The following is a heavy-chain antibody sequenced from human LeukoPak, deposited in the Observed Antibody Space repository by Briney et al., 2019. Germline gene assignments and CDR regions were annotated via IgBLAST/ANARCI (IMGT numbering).Heavy chain of an antibody. CDR1: GFTFSDYY. CDR3: ARKHAERAHDY. V-gene: IGHV3-11*01. Sequence: GGSLRLSGAASGFTFSDYYMSWLRQAPGKGREWVSYISSSGSTIYYRDSVKGRFTMSRDNAKNSLYLQMNSLRAEDTAVYYCARKHAERAHDYWGQGTLVTVSS. CDR2: ISSSGSTI. J-gene: IGHJ4*02.